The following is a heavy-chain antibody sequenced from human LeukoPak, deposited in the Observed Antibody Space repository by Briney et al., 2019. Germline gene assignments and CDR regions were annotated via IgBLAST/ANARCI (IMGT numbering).Heavy chain of an antibody. Sequence: SETLSLTCTVSGGSISNAYWSWIRQPPGKGLEWIGYIYYNGNTDYNPSLRSRVTISVDMSNNQFSLKLSSVTAADTAVYYCARLNSGYYPYYFDYWGQGTLVTVSS. J-gene: IGHJ4*02. V-gene: IGHV4-59*01. CDR1: GGSISNAY. CDR3: ARLNSGYYPYYFDY. CDR2: IYYNGNT. D-gene: IGHD5-12*01.